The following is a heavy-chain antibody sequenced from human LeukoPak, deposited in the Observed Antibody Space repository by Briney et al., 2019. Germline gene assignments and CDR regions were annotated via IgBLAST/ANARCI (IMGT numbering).Heavy chain of an antibody. D-gene: IGHD5-12*01. CDR1: GYTFTSYA. Sequence: GASVKVSCKASGYTFTSYAMHWVRQAPGQRLEWMGWINAGNGNTRYSQKFQGRVTNTRDTSASTAYMELSSLRSEDTAVYYCARTLYPRGYSGYDLRYYFDYWGQGTLVTVSS. CDR2: INAGNGNT. V-gene: IGHV1-3*01. J-gene: IGHJ4*02. CDR3: ARTLYPRGYSGYDLRYYFDY.